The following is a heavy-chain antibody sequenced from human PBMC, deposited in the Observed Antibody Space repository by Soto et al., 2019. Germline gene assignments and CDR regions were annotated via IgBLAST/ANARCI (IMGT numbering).Heavy chain of an antibody. CDR1: GFTFSNYW. CDR3: ARGDCVGGTCYSSAGSFYYYMDV. V-gene: IGHV3-74*02. Sequence: EVQLVESGGGLVQPGGSLRLSCAASGFTFSNYWMYWVRQAPGKGLEWVSRINSDGSVSSHADSVRGRLTISRDNVKNTLYLHMDSLRAEDTAVYFCARGDCVGGTCYSSAGSFYYYMDVWGKGTTVTVFS. D-gene: IGHD2-15*01. CDR2: INSDGSVS. J-gene: IGHJ6*03.